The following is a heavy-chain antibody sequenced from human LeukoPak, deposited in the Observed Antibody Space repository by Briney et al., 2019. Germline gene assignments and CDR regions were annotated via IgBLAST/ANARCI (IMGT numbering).Heavy chain of an antibody. CDR3: AKGERAMATTGNWFDP. D-gene: IGHD5-18*01. CDR1: GFTFSSYA. V-gene: IGHV3-23*01. J-gene: IGHJ5*02. CDR2: ISGSGGST. Sequence: GGSLRLSCAASGFTFSSYAMSWVRQAPGKGLEWVSAISGSGGSTYYADSVKGRFTISRDNSKNTLYLQMNSLRAEDTAVYYCAKGERAMATTGNWFDPWGQGTLVTVSS.